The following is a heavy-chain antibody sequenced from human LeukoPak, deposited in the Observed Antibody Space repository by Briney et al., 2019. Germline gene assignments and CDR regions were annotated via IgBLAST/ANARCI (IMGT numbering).Heavy chain of an antibody. CDR1: GFTFSSYA. Sequence: GGSLRLSCAASGFTFSSYAMSWVRQAPGKGLEWVSSSGDNTRYADSVKGRFTISRDNSKDTLDLQMNGLRAEDTAVYYCAKSWRYYDSSNYYAFDIWGQGTMVTVSS. D-gene: IGHD3-22*01. CDR3: AKSWRYYDSSNYYAFDI. V-gene: IGHV3-23*01. CDR2: SGDNT. J-gene: IGHJ3*02.